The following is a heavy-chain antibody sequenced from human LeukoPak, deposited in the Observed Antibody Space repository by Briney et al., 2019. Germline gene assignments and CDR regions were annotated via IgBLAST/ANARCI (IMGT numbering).Heavy chain of an antibody. CDR1: GFTFSSYA. Sequence: GGSLRLSCAASGFTFSSYAMHWVRQAPGKGLEWVAVISYDGSNKYYADSVKGRFTISRDNSKNTLYLQMNSLSAEDTAVYYCARDGADYWGQGTLVTVSS. J-gene: IGHJ4*02. D-gene: IGHD3-10*01. V-gene: IGHV3-30-3*01. CDR3: ARDGADY. CDR2: ISYDGSNK.